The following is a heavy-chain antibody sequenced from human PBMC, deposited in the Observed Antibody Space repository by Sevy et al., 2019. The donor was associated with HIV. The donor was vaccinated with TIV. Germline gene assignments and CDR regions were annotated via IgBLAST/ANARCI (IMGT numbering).Heavy chain of an antibody. V-gene: IGHV5-51*01. Sequence: GESLKISCKISGYSFPSYCIGWVRQMTGKGLEWMGIFCPGDSDISYSPSFQGQVTISADKSISTVYLQWRSLKASDTAMYYCTRQGPSDGMDVWGRGPTVTVSS. CDR3: TRQGPSDGMDV. J-gene: IGHJ6*02. CDR2: FCPGDSDI. CDR1: GYSFPSYC.